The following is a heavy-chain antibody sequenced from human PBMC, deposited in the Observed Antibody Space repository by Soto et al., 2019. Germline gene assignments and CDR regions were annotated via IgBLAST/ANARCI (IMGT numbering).Heavy chain of an antibody. CDR1: GGTFSSYA. J-gene: IGHJ5*02. D-gene: IGHD2-2*01. V-gene: IGHV1-69*06. CDR2: IIPIFGTA. Sequence: SVKVSCKASGGTFSSYAISWVRQAPGRGLEWMGGIIPIFGTANYAQKFQGRVTITADKSTSTAYMELRSLRSDDTAVYYCARPYCSTTSCHNWFDPWGQGTLVTVSS. CDR3: ARPYCSTTSCHNWFDP.